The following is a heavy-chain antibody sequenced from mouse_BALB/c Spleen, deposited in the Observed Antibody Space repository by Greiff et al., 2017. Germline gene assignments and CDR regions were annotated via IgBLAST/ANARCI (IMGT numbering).Heavy chain of an antibody. CDR3: ARASYGNYDY. V-gene: IGHV7-3*02. CDR2: IRNKANGYTT. J-gene: IGHJ2*01. Sequence: EVQLVESGGGLVQPGGSLRLSCATSGFTFTDYYMSWVRQPPGKALEWLGFIRNKANGYTTEYSASVKGRFTISRDNSQSILYLQMNTLRAEDSATYYCARASYGNYDYWGQGTTLTVSS. D-gene: IGHD2-1*01. CDR1: GFTFTDYY.